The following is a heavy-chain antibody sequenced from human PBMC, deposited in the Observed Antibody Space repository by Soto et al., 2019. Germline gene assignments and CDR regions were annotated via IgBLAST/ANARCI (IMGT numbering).Heavy chain of an antibody. J-gene: IGHJ5*02. D-gene: IGHD6-6*01. V-gene: IGHV1-2*02. CDR3: AKDLTRQLAYWLDP. CDR2: INAHSGGT. CDR1: GFSFTGYY. Sequence: ASVKVSCKASGFSFTGYYIHWLRQAPGQGLEWMGWINAHSGGTEYAQKFQGRVTLTRDTPISTAYMTLSSLRSDDTAIYYCAKDLTRQLAYWLDPWGQGTQVTVSS.